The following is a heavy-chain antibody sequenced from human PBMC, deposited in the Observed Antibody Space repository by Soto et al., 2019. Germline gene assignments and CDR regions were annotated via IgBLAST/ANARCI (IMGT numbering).Heavy chain of an antibody. D-gene: IGHD5-12*01. CDR3: ARLTRGVYDLDRLWEKFDY. CDR2: IYWDDDK. Sequence: QITVKESGLTLVKPTQTLTLTCTFSGFSLSTNGMGVGWIRQSPGKALDWLALIYWDDDKRYSPSLRSRLTITQDTSKNLVDLTMTNMDPLDTATYSCARLTRGVYDLDRLWEKFDYWGQGTVVTVSS. CDR1: GFSLSTNGMG. V-gene: IGHV2-5*02. J-gene: IGHJ4*02.